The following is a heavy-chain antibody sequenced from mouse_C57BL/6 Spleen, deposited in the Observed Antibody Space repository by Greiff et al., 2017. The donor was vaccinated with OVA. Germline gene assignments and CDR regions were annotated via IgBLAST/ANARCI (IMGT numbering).Heavy chain of an antibody. V-gene: IGHV1-55*01. CDR3: ARRADYGSSYDYAMDY. Sequence: QVQLQQPGAELVKPGASVKMSCKASGYTFTSYWITWVKQRPGQGLEWIGDLYPGSGSTNYNEKFKSKATLTVDTSASTAYMPLSSLTSEDSAVYYCARRADYGSSYDYAMDYWGQGTSVTVSS. CDR2: LYPGSGST. D-gene: IGHD1-1*01. J-gene: IGHJ4*01. CDR1: GYTFTSYW.